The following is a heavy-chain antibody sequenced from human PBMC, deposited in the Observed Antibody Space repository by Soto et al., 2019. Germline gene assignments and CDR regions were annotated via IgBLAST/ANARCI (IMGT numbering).Heavy chain of an antibody. V-gene: IGHV1-8*01. Sequence: ASVKVSCKASGYTFTSYDIHWVRQATGQGLEWMGWMNPNSGNTGYAQKFQGRVTMTRNTSISTAYMELSSLRSEDTAVYYCARNSLGVAAAGTRFSYYYGMDVWGQGTTVTVSS. CDR3: ARNSLGVAAAGTRFSYYYGMDV. J-gene: IGHJ6*02. D-gene: IGHD6-13*01. CDR2: MNPNSGNT. CDR1: GYTFTSYD.